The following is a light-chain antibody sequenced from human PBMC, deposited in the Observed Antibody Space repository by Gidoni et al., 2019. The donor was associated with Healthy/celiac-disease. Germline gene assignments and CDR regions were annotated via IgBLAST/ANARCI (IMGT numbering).Light chain of an antibody. CDR1: QSISSY. CDR3: QQSYSTPDT. J-gene: IGKJ2*01. V-gene: IGKV1-39*01. Sequence: DIKMTQSPSSLSASVGDRVTITCRASQSISSYLNWYQQKQGKAPKLLIYAASSLQSGVPSRFSGSGSGTDFTLTISSLQPEDFATYYCQQSYSTPDTFGQXTKLEIK. CDR2: AAS.